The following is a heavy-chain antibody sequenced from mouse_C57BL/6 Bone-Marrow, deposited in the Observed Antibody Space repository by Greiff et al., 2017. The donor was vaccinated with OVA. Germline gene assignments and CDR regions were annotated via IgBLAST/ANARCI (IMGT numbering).Heavy chain of an antibody. D-gene: IGHD2-2*01. V-gene: IGHV5-6*02. CDR2: ISSGGSYT. Sequence: DVKLVESGGDLVKPGGSLKLSCAASGFTFSSYGMSWVRQTPDKRLEWVATISSGGSYTYYPDSVKGRFTISRDNAKNTLYLQMSSLKSEDTAMYYCARPVTTDYYAMDYWGQGTSVTVSS. J-gene: IGHJ4*01. CDR1: GFTFSSYG. CDR3: ARPVTTDYYAMDY.